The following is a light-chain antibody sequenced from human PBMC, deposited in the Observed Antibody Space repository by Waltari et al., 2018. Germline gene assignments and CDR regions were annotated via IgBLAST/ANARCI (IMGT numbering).Light chain of an antibody. Sequence: IQLTQSPSSLSASVGDRVTITCRASQGISNYLAWYQHKPGKPPRLLIYGASILQSGVPSRFSGSGSGTDFTLTISSLQPEDFATYFCQQLDSDSPFGGGTDVEIK. CDR3: QQLDSDSP. CDR2: GAS. J-gene: IGKJ4*01. V-gene: IGKV1-9*01. CDR1: QGISNY.